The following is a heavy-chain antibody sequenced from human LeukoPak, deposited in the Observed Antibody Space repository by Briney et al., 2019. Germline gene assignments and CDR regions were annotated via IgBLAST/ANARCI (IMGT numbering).Heavy chain of an antibody. Sequence: GRSLRLSCAASGFTFSSYGMHWVRQAPGEGLEWVAVIWYDGSNKYYADSVKGRFTISRDNSKNTLYLQMNSLRAEDTAVYYCARDRSYYYDSSGYPGFDYWGQGTLVTVSS. CDR1: GFTFSSYG. J-gene: IGHJ4*02. CDR2: IWYDGSNK. D-gene: IGHD3-22*01. V-gene: IGHV3-33*01. CDR3: ARDRSYYYDSSGYPGFDY.